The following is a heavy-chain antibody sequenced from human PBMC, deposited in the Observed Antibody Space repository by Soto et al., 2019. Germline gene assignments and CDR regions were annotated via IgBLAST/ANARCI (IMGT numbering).Heavy chain of an antibody. Sequence: GESLKISCKGSGYSFTSYWIGWVRQMPGKGLEWMGIIYPGDSDTRYSPSFQGQVTISADKSISTAYLQWSSLKASDTAMYYCARDAGPYYYDSSGYYGAFDIWSQGTMVTVSS. CDR1: GYSFTSYW. D-gene: IGHD3-22*01. CDR3: ARDAGPYYYDSSGYYGAFDI. CDR2: IYPGDSDT. V-gene: IGHV5-51*01. J-gene: IGHJ3*02.